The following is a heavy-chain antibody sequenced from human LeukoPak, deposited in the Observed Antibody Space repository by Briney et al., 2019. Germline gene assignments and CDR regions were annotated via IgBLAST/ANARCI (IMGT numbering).Heavy chain of an antibody. Sequence: SETLCLTCTVSGGSISSYYWSWIRQPPGKGLEWIGYIYYSGSTNYNPSLKTRGTISVDTSKNQFSLKLSSVTAADTAVYYCARTAAAPYYYYYYMDVWGKGTTVTVSS. CDR1: GGSISSYY. D-gene: IGHD6-13*01. J-gene: IGHJ6*03. CDR3: ARTAAAPYYYYYYMDV. V-gene: IGHV4-59*01. CDR2: IYYSGST.